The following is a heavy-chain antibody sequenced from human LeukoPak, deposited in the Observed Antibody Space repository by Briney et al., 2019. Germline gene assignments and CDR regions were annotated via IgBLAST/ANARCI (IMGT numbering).Heavy chain of an antibody. J-gene: IGHJ4*02. Sequence: GGSLRLSCAASGFTLSSYAMSWVRQAPGKGLEWVSAISGSGGSTYYADSVKGRFTISRDNSKNTLYLQMNSLRAEDTAVYYCAKDGGSWYDSSGYFDYWGQGTLVTVSP. CDR1: GFTLSSYA. CDR3: AKDGGSWYDSSGYFDY. V-gene: IGHV3-23*01. CDR2: ISGSGGST. D-gene: IGHD3-22*01.